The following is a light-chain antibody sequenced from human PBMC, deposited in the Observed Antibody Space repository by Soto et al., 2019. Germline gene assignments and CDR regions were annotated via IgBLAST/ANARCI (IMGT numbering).Light chain of an antibody. J-gene: IGKJ4*01. Sequence: EIVMPQSPATLSVSPGGRATLSCRASQSVSSNLDWYQQKPGQTPRLLIYGASTRATGIPARFTGTGSGTEFTLTISSLQSEDFAVYYCQQYNKWPLAFGGGTKVEIK. CDR3: QQYNKWPLA. V-gene: IGKV3D-15*01. CDR1: QSVSSN. CDR2: GAS.